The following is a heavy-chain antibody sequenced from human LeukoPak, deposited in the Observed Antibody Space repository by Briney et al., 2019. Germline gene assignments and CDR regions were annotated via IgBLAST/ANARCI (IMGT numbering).Heavy chain of an antibody. CDR3: AKDSLYDSSGYYFDY. Sequence: GGSLRLSCAASGFTFSSYAMSWVRQAPGKGLEWVSAISGSGGSTYYADSVKGRFTISRDNSKNTLYLQMNSLRAEDTAVYYCAKDSLYDSSGYYFDYWGQGTLVTVSS. D-gene: IGHD3-22*01. CDR1: GFTFSSYA. V-gene: IGHV3-23*01. J-gene: IGHJ4*02. CDR2: ISGSGGST.